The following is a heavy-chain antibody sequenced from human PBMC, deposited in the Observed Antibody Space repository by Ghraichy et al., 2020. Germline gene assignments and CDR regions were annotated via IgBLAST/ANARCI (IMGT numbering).Heavy chain of an antibody. D-gene: IGHD4-23*01. Sequence: GGSLRLSCAASGFTVSSTSMSWVRQAPGKGLDCVSVIYSGGSTYYADSVKGRFTISRDNSKNTLYLQMNSLRAEDTAVYFCARDGISYYGMDVWGQGTTVTVSS. V-gene: IGHV3-53*01. CDR1: GFTVSSTS. CDR2: IYSGGST. CDR3: ARDGISYYGMDV. J-gene: IGHJ6*02.